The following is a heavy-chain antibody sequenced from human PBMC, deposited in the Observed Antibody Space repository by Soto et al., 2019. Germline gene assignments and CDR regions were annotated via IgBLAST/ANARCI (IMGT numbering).Heavy chain of an antibody. Sequence: GESLKISCAASGFTFSNSAMTWVRQAPGKGLEWVGRIKSKTDGGTTDYAAPVKGRFTISRDDSKNTLYLQMNSLKTEDTAVYFCTTVSGDIHYYYYYGMDVWGQGTMVTVSS. CDR1: GFTFSNSA. D-gene: IGHD4-17*01. CDR3: TTVSGDIHYYYYYGMDV. CDR2: IKSKTDGGTT. J-gene: IGHJ6*02. V-gene: IGHV3-15*01.